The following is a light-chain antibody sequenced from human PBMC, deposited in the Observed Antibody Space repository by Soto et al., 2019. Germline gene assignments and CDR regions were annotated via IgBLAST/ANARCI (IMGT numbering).Light chain of an antibody. V-gene: IGLV2-14*01. CDR2: EVS. Sequence: QSALTQPASVSGSPGQSITISCTGTSSDVGGYNYVSWYQLHPGKAPKLIIYEVSNRPSGVSNRFSGSKSGNTASLTISGLQAEDDADYYCNSYTSSTAYVFGTGTKVNVL. J-gene: IGLJ1*01. CDR1: SSDVGGYNY. CDR3: NSYTSSTAYV.